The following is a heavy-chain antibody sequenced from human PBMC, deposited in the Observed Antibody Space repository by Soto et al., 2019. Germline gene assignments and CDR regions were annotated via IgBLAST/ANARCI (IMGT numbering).Heavy chain of an antibody. CDR2: ISYDGSNK. CDR1: GFTFSSYG. J-gene: IGHJ4*02. CDR3: AKDRFSRSWTLPN. Sequence: QVQLVESGGGVVQPGRSLRLSCAASGFTFSSYGMHWVRQAPGKGLEWVAVISYDGSNKYYADSVKGRFTISRDNSKNTLYLQMNSLRAEDTAVYYCAKDRFSRSWTLPNWGQGTLVTVSS. D-gene: IGHD6-13*01. V-gene: IGHV3-30*18.